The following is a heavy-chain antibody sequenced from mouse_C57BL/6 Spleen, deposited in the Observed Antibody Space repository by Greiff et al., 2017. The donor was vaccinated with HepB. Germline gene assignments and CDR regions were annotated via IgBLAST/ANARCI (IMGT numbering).Heavy chain of an antibody. CDR2: IYPGDGDT. J-gene: IGHJ2*01. Sequence: VKLMESGPELVKPGASVKISCKASGYAFSSSWMNWVKQRPGKGLEWIGRIYPGDGDTNYNGKFKGKATLTADKSSSTAYMQLSSLTSEDSAVYFCARGGGDSSGYFDYWGQGTTLTVSS. CDR3: ARGGGDSSGYFDY. V-gene: IGHV1-82*01. D-gene: IGHD3-2*02. CDR1: GYAFSSSW.